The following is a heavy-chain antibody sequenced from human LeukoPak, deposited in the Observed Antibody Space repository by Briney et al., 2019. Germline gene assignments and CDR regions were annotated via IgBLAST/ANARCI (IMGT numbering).Heavy chain of an antibody. CDR2: IHYSETT. V-gene: IGHV4-59*08. D-gene: IGHD3-3*01. CDR1: GGSISDYY. Sequence: PSETLSLTCTVSGGSISDYYWSWIRQPPDKGLEWIGYIHYSETTTYNPSLKSRVTISVDKSKNQFSLKLSSVTAADTAVYYCARHYDFWSGYYDNWGQGTLVTVSS. CDR3: ARHYDFWSGYYDN. J-gene: IGHJ4*02.